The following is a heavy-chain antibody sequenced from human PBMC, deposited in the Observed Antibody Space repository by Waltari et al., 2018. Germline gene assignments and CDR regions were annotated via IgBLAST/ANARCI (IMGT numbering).Heavy chain of an antibody. CDR2: INGRGGRT. CDR3: AKRLVHITLTDAFDI. D-gene: IGHD2-21*01. Sequence: VRQAPGKGLEWVSGINGRGGRTYYADSVKGRFTISRDNSKNTLFLQMNSLRADDTAVYYCAKRLVHITLTDAFDIWGQGTMVTVSS. V-gene: IGHV3-23*01. J-gene: IGHJ3*02.